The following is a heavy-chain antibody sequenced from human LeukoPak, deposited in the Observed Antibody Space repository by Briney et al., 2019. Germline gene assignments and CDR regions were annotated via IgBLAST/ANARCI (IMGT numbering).Heavy chain of an antibody. V-gene: IGHV4-59*01. D-gene: IGHD6-13*01. CDR3: ARASSSWIKFDY. Sequence: SETLSLTCTVSGGSISSYYWSWIRQPPGKGLEWIGFIYYSGNTNYNPSLKSRVTISVDTSKNQFSLKLSSVTAADTAVYYCARASSSWIKFDYWGQGTLVTVSS. J-gene: IGHJ4*02. CDR2: IYYSGNT. CDR1: GGSISSYY.